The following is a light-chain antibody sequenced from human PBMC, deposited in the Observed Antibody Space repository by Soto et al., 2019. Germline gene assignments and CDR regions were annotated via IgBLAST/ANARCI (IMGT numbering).Light chain of an antibody. J-gene: IGKJ3*01. V-gene: IGKV4-1*01. CDR3: QKYYSAPVT. CDR2: WAS. CDR1: QSVLYSSNNKNY. Sequence: DIVLTQSPDSLAVSLGERATINCKSSQSVLYSSNNKNYLAWYQQKAGQPPKLLIYWASTRESGVPDRFSGSGSGTDFTLTISSLQAEDVAVYYCQKYYSAPVTFGPGTKVDIK.